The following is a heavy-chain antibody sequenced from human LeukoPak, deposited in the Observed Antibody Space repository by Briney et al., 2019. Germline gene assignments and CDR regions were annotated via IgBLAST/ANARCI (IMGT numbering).Heavy chain of an antibody. V-gene: IGHV1-46*01. CDR1: GYTFTSYY. J-gene: IGHJ4*02. Sequence: ASVKVSCKASGYTFTSYYMHWVRQAPGQGLEWMGIINPSGGSTSYAQKFQGRVTMTRDTSTSTVYMELSSLKSEDTAVYYCGRIGVNTAMALFNYGGKGTLVTVS. CDR2: INPSGGST. D-gene: IGHD5-18*01. CDR3: GRIGVNTAMALFNY.